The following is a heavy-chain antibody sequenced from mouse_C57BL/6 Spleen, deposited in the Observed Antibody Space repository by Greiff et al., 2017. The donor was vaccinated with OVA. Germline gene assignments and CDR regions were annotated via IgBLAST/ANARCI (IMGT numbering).Heavy chain of an antibody. CDR3: ARWRTAQATDYYAMDY. Sequence: QVQLQQSGAELMKPGASVKLSCKATGYTFTGYWIAWVKQRPGHGLEWIGEILPGSGSTNYNEKFKGKATFTADTSSTTAYMQRSSLTTEDSAIYYCARWRTAQATDYYAMDYWGQGTSVTVSS. D-gene: IGHD3-2*02. CDR2: ILPGSGST. V-gene: IGHV1-9*01. J-gene: IGHJ4*01. CDR1: GYTFTGYW.